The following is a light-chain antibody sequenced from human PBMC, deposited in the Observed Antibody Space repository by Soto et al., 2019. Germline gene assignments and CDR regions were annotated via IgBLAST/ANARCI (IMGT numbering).Light chain of an antibody. CDR3: QSYDNRLSGYV. V-gene: IGLV1-40*01. CDR1: GSNIGASYD. Sequence: QSVLTQPPSVSGAPGQRVTISCIGSGSNIGASYDVHWHRQLPGTAPKLLIFGNNNRASGVPDRFSASKSGTSASLAITGLQPEDEADYYCQSYDNRLSGYVFGTGTKVTVL. CDR2: GNN. J-gene: IGLJ1*01.